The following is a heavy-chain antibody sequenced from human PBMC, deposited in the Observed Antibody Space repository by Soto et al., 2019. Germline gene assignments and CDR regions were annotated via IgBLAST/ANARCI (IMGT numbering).Heavy chain of an antibody. V-gene: IGHV4-59*01. CDR2: MSYSGSS. CDR1: GGSLSTYY. CDR3: AKTRITSTAATFDP. J-gene: IGHJ5*02. Sequence: SETLSLTCTVSGGSLSTYYWSWIRQPPGKGLEWIVYMSYSGSSNYNPSLKSRVTMSVDTSKNQVSLKLTSVTAADTAVYYCAKTRITSTAATFDPWGQGTLVTVSS. D-gene: IGHD1-20*01.